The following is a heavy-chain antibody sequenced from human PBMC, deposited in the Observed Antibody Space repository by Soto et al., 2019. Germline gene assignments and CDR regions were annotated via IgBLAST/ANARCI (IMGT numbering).Heavy chain of an antibody. V-gene: IGHV4-39*01. Sequence: QLQLQESGPGLVKPSETLSLTCTVSGGSISSSSYYWGWIRHPPGKGLEWIGSIYYSGSTYYNPSLKSRVTISVDTSKNQFSLKLSSVTAADTAVYYCARLQIAADGTTYWGQGTLVTVSS. J-gene: IGHJ4*02. D-gene: IGHD6-13*01. CDR1: GGSISSSSYY. CDR2: IYYSGST. CDR3: ARLQIAADGTTY.